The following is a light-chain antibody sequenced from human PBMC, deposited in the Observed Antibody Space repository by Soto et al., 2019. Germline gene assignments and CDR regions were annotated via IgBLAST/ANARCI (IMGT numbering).Light chain of an antibody. V-gene: IGKV3-20*01. CDR2: GAS. CDR3: QQYGTSPPT. Sequence: EIVLTQSPGTLYLSPGERATLSCKASQSVSSNFLAWYQRKPGQAPRLLIYGASYRATDIPYRFSGSGSGTDFTLNITRREPEDFAVYYCQQYGTSPPTFGQGTKVEI. J-gene: IGKJ1*01. CDR1: QSVSSNF.